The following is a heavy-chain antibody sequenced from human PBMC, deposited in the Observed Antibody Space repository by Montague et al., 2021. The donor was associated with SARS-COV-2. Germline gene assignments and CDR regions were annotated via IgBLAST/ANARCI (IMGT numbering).Heavy chain of an antibody. Sequence: SETLSLTCSVSSGSVSSDYWSWIRQPPGKGLEWIGEINHTGSATYNPSLKGRVTLSRDTSKNQFSLKLQSVTPADTAVYYCVRGGYGDRSSDWGQGTLVTVSS. J-gene: IGHJ1*01. D-gene: IGHD4-17*01. V-gene: IGHV4-34*01. CDR1: SGSVSSDY. CDR2: INHTGSA. CDR3: VRGGYGDRSSD.